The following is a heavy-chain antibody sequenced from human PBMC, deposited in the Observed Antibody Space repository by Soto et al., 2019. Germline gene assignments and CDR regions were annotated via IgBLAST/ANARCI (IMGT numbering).Heavy chain of an antibody. CDR2: IYYSGST. CDR1: GGSISSGDYY. D-gene: IGHD5-18*01. J-gene: IGHJ4*02. CDR3: ARDRRTRYSFFDY. V-gene: IGHV4-30-4*01. Sequence: SETLSLTCTVSGGSISSGDYYWSWIRQPPGKGLEWIGYIYYSGSTYYNPSLKSRVTISVDTSKNQFSLKLSSVTAADTAVYYCARDRRTRYSFFDYWGQGTLVTVSS.